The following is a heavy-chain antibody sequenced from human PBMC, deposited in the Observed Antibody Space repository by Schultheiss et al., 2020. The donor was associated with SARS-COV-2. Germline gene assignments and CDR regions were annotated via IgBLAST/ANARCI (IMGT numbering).Heavy chain of an antibody. CDR3: TTSTVTNYYYYYGMDV. CDR1: GGSISSSNW. V-gene: IGHV3-15*01. D-gene: IGHD4-17*01. Sequence: ETLSLTCAVSGGSISSSNWWSWVRQPPGKGLEWVGRIKSKTDGGTTDYAAPVKGRFTISRDDSKNTLYLQMNSLKTEDTAVYYCTTSTVTNYYYYYGMDVWGQGTTVTVSS. J-gene: IGHJ6*02. CDR2: IKSKTDGGTT.